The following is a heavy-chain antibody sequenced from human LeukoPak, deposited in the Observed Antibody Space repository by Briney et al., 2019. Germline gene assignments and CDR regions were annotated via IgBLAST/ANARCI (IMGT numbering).Heavy chain of an antibody. CDR2: INPNSGGT. D-gene: IGHD6-13*01. V-gene: IGHV1-2*02. CDR1: GYTFTGYY. J-gene: IGHJ4*02. Sequence: ASVKVSCKASGYTFTGYYMHWVRQAPGQGLEWMGWINPNSGGTNYAQKFQGRVTMTRDTSISTAYMELSRLRSDDTAVYYCARSSSSIAAAADYWGQGTLVTVSS. CDR3: ARSSSSIAAAADY.